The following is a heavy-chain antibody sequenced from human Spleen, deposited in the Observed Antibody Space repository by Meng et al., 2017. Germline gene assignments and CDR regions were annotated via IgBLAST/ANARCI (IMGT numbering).Heavy chain of an antibody. D-gene: IGHD4-11*01. Sequence: GGSLRLSCAASGFTFSSYAMSWVRQAPGKGLEWVSAISGSGGSTYYADSVKGRFTISRDNSKNTLYLQMNSLRAEDTAVYYCAKEAVTTYYYYYYGMDVWGQGTTVTVSS. CDR2: ISGSGGST. V-gene: IGHV3-23*01. J-gene: IGHJ6*02. CDR1: GFTFSSYA. CDR3: AKEAVTTYYYYYYGMDV.